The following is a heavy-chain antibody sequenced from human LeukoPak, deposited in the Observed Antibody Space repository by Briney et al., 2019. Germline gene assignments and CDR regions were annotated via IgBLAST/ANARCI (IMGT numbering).Heavy chain of an antibody. CDR3: ARGGYYYDSSGYYYPFDY. CDR1: GGSITSGDYY. Sequence: PSETLSLTCTVSGGSITSGDYYWRWSRQPPGTGLEWVGYIYYSGSTYYNPSLKSRVTMSVDTSKNQFSLRLSSVTAADTAVYYCARGGYYYDSSGYYYPFDYWGQGTLVTVSS. J-gene: IGHJ4*02. CDR2: IYYSGST. V-gene: IGHV4-30-4*08. D-gene: IGHD3-22*01.